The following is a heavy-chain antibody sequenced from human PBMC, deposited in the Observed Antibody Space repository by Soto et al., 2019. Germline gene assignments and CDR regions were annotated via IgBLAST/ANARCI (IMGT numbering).Heavy chain of an antibody. V-gene: IGHV1-3*01. CDR2: INAANGNT. J-gene: IGHJ4*02. D-gene: IGHD5-18*01. CDR3: ARSLMNPAMVTFYYFDY. Sequence: GASVKVSSKASGFTLTAYAMHWVRQSPGQRLEWMGWINAANGNTKYSQKFQGRVTITRDTSASTAYRELSSLRSEDTAVYTCARSLMNPAMVTFYYFDYWGQGTLVTVSS. CDR1: GFTLTAYA.